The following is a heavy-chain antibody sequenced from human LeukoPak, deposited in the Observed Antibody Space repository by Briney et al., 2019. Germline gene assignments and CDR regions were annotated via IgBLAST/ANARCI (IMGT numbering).Heavy chain of an antibody. V-gene: IGHV3-30*02. CDR2: IRYDGSNK. D-gene: IGHD6-13*01. CDR3: AKDVAAGFRDHYGMDV. J-gene: IGHJ6*02. CDR1: RFSFSQYV. Sequence: GWSLSLSCAASRFSFSQYVLHELDPPAPREVAGVAFIRYDGSNKYYADSVKCRFTIPRDNSKNTLYLQMNSLRAEDTAVYYCAKDVAAGFRDHYGMDVWGQGTTVTVPS.